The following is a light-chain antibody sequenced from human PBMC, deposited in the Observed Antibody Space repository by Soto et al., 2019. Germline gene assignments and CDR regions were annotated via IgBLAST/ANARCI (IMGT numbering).Light chain of an antibody. Sequence: ELVLTQSPATLSVSPGERATLSCRASQSVGSSLAWYQKRPGRAPRLLIYGASTRATDIPARFSGGGSGTEFTLTISSLQSEDFAVYYCQHYNNWPAMYTFGQGTKLEIK. V-gene: IGKV3-15*01. CDR1: QSVGSS. J-gene: IGKJ2*01. CDR3: QHYNNWPAMYT. CDR2: GAS.